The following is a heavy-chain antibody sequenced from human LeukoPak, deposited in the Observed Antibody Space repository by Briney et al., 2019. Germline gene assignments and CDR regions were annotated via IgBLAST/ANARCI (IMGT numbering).Heavy chain of an antibody. CDR2: IIPIFGTA. D-gene: IGHD5-12*01. Sequence: ASVKVSCKASGYTFTSYAMNWVRQAPGQGLEWMGGIIPIFGTANYAQKFQGRVTITADESTSTAYMELSSLRSEDTAVYYCARVPGDIVATNYYYYYYMDVWGKGTTVTISS. CDR1: GYTFTSYA. V-gene: IGHV1-69*13. J-gene: IGHJ6*03. CDR3: ARVPGDIVATNYYYYYYMDV.